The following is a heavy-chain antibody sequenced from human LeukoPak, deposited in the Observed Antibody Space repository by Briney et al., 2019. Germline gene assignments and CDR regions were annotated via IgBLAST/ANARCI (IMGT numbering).Heavy chain of an antibody. D-gene: IGHD3-16*01. CDR2: IKQDGSEK. CDR3: ARSRGSWGYYMDV. Sequence: GGSLRLSCAASGFTFSSYWMSWVRQAPGKGLEWVADIKQDGSEKYYVDSVKGRLTISRDNAKNSLYLQMNSLRAEDTAVYYCARSRGSWGYYMDVWGKGTTVTISS. J-gene: IGHJ6*03. CDR1: GFTFSSYW. V-gene: IGHV3-7*01.